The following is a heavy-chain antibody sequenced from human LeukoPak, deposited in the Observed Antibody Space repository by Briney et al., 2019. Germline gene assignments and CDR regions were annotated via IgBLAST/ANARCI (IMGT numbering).Heavy chain of an antibody. CDR1: GFTFSNSW. J-gene: IGHJ4*02. V-gene: IGHV3-7*01. D-gene: IGHD1-26*01. CDR2: IKQDGSTK. Sequence: GGSLRLSCAASGFTFSNSWMAWVRQAPGKGLEWVANIKQDGSTKHYADSLKGRFTISRDNPKNSVYVQMNSLRADDTAVYCCARDTDGSLDYWGQGILVTVAS. CDR3: ARDTDGSLDY.